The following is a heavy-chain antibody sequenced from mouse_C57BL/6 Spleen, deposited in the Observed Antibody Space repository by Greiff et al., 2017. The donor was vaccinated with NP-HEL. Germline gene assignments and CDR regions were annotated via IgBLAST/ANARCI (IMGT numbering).Heavy chain of an antibody. CDR2: INPNNGGT. V-gene: IGHV1-18*01. Sequence: EVQLQQSGPELVKPGASVKIPCKASGYTFTDYNMDWVKQSHGKSLEWIGDINPNNGGTIYNQKFKGKATLTVDKSSSTAYMELRSLTSEDTAVYYCARREDSAGTDYAMDYWGQGTSVTVSS. J-gene: IGHJ4*01. CDR3: ARREDSAGTDYAMDY. CDR1: GYTFTDYN. D-gene: IGHD3-2*02.